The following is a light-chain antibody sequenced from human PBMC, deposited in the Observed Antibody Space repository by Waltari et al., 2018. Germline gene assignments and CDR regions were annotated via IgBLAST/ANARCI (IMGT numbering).Light chain of an antibody. Sequence: AIQLTKSPSSLSASVGDRVTITCRASQGISSALAWYQQKTGKAPKLLIYDASSLESGVPSRFSGSGSGTDFTLTISSLQPEDFATYYCQQYYRIPYTFGQETKLEIK. V-gene: IGKV1-13*02. J-gene: IGKJ2*01. CDR3: QQYYRIPYT. CDR2: DAS. CDR1: QGISSA.